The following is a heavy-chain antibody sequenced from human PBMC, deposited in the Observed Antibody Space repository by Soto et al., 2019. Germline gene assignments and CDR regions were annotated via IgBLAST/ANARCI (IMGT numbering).Heavy chain of an antibody. Sequence: GESLKISCNGSGYSFTSYWIGWVRQLHEKGLEWMGIIYTGDSDTRYSPSFLGQVTISTDKSINTAYLQWRSVKASDTAMYYCARSGRTYDFWYAFDIWGQGTMVTVSS. J-gene: IGHJ3*02. CDR1: GYSFTSYW. CDR2: IYTGDSDT. D-gene: IGHD3-3*01. CDR3: ARSGRTYDFWYAFDI. V-gene: IGHV5-51*01.